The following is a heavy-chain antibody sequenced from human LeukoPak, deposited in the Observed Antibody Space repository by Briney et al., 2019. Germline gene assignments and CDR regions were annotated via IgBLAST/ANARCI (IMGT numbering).Heavy chain of an antibody. V-gene: IGHV3-64*01. CDR1: GFTFSSYA. J-gene: IGHJ4*02. D-gene: IGHD1-26*01. CDR2: ISINGGST. CDR3: AKDLGRYRNNFFDY. Sequence: PGGSLRLSCAASGFTFSSYAMHWVRQAPGKGLEYVSAISINGGSTYYANSVKGRFTISRDNSKNTLYLQMNSLRADDTAVYYCAKDLGRYRNNFFDYWGQGNLVTVSS.